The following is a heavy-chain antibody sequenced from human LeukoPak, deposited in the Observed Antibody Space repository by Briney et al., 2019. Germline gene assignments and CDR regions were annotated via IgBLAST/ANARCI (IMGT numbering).Heavy chain of an antibody. CDR2: ISGSADIT. CDR3: TREEVVVLDALDI. J-gene: IGHJ3*02. Sequence: PGGSLRLSCAASGFTFATYAMSWVRQPPGKGLEWVSSISGSADITYYADSVKGRFTISRDNAKNSLYLQMNSLRAEDTAVYYCTREEVVVLDALDIWGQGTMVTVSS. V-gene: IGHV3-23*01. D-gene: IGHD2-2*01. CDR1: GFTFATYA.